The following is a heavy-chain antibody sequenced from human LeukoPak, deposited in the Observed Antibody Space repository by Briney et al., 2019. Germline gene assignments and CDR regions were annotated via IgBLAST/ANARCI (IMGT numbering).Heavy chain of an antibody. J-gene: IGHJ4*02. CDR3: ARIAGTRDY. Sequence: GASVKVSCKASGDTFNNYGFSWVRQAPGQGLEWMGIINPSGGSTSYAQKFQGRVTMTRDMSTSTVYMELSSLRSEDTAVYYCARIAGTRDYWGQGTLVTVSS. CDR2: INPSGGST. CDR1: GDTFNNYG. D-gene: IGHD6-13*01. V-gene: IGHV1-46*02.